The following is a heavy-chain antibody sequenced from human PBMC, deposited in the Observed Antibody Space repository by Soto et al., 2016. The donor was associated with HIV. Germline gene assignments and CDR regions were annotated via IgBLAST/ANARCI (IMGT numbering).Heavy chain of an antibody. D-gene: IGHD3-10*01. V-gene: IGHV3-64*01. Sequence: EVQLVESGGGLVQPGGSLKLSCEASGFTFGSYDMHWVRQAPGMGLEYVSTISSNGINTYYANSVKGRFTISRDNSKNTLYLQMDSLRAEDMAVYYCARTFIRAYYMDVWGKRATVTVSS. CDR1: GFTFGSYD. CDR3: ARTFIRAYYMDV. J-gene: IGHJ6*03. CDR2: ISSNGINT.